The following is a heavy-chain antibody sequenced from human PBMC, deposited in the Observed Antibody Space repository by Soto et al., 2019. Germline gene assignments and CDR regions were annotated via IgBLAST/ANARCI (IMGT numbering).Heavy chain of an antibody. CDR3: ARGRVRYDYVWGSYRFDY. J-gene: IGHJ4*02. CDR2: IIPIFGTA. CDR1: GWTFTSYA. Sequence: SVKVSFKACGWTFTSYAISWLRQAPGQGLEWMGGIIPIFGTANYAQKFQGRVTITADKSTSTAYMELSSLRSEDTAVYYCARGRVRYDYVWGSYRFDYWGQGTLVTVSS. D-gene: IGHD3-16*02. V-gene: IGHV1-69*06.